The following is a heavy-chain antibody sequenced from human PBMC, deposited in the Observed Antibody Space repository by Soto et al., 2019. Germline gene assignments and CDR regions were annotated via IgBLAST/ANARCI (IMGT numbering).Heavy chain of an antibody. V-gene: IGHV1-69*13. D-gene: IGHD3-10*01. CDR1: GGTFSNYA. CDR3: ARDGVGGSGSYHYYYYYGMDV. Sequence: GASVKVSYKASGGTFSNYAISWVRQAPGQGLEWMGGIIPIFGTANYAQKFQGRVTITADESTSTAYMELSSLRSEDTAVYYCARDGVGGSGSYHYYYYYGMDVWGQGTTVTVSS. CDR2: IIPIFGTA. J-gene: IGHJ6*02.